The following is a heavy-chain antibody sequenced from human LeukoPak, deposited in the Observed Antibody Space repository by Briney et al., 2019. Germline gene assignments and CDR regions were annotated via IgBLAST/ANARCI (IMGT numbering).Heavy chain of an antibody. J-gene: IGHJ4*02. D-gene: IGHD6-13*01. Sequence: GGSLRLSCAASGFTVSSNYMSWVRQAPGKGLEWVSVIYSGGSTYYADSVKGRFTISRDNAKNSLYLQMNSLRAEDTALYYCAKAQGRSQQLKRGNYFDYWGQGTLVTVSS. CDR3: AKAQGRSQQLKRGNYFDY. CDR2: IYSGGST. V-gene: IGHV3-53*05. CDR1: GFTVSSNY.